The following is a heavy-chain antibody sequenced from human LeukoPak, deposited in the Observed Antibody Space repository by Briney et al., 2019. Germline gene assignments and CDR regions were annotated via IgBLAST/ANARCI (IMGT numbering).Heavy chain of an antibody. J-gene: IGHJ4*02. CDR3: ASSHLSGYYGY. Sequence: GGSLRLSCAASGFTVSSNYMSWVRQAPGKRLEWVSVIYSGGSTYYADSVKGRFTISRDNSKNTLYLQMNSLRAEDTAVYYCASSHLSGYYGYWGQGTLVTVSS. D-gene: IGHD3-22*01. CDR1: GFTVSSNY. V-gene: IGHV3-66*01. CDR2: IYSGGST.